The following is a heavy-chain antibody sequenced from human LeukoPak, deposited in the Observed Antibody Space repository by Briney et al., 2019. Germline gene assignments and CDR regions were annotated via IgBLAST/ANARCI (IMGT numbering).Heavy chain of an antibody. V-gene: IGHV1-69*13. CDR3: ARDRRYFDWLSQARDAFDI. Sequence: SVKVSCKASGGTFSSYAISWVRQAPGQGLEWMGGIIPIFGTANYAQKFQGRVTITADESTSTAYMELSSLRSEDTAVYYCARDRRYFDWLSQARDAFDIWGQGTMVTVSS. J-gene: IGHJ3*02. CDR1: GGTFSSYA. CDR2: IIPIFGTA. D-gene: IGHD3-9*01.